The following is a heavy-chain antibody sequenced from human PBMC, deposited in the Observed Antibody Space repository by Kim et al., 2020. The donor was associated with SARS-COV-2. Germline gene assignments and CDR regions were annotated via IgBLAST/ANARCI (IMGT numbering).Heavy chain of an antibody. V-gene: IGHV4-59*01. Sequence: TNYNPSLKSRVTISIDTSKNQFSLKLSSVTAADTAVYYCAREAGATSLDYWGQGTLVTVSS. D-gene: IGHD1-26*01. J-gene: IGHJ4*02. CDR3: AREAGATSLDY. CDR2: T.